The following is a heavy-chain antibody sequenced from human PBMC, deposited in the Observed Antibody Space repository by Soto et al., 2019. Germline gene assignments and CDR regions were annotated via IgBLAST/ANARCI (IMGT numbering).Heavy chain of an antibody. CDR1: GFTFSTYG. CDR2: IWYDGSNK. V-gene: IGHV3-33*01. J-gene: IGHJ4*02. CDR3: ARLPYSSGWYYFDY. Sequence: GGSLRLSCAASGFTFSTYGMHWVRQAPGKGLEWVAVIWYDGSNKYYADSVKGRFTISRDNSKSTLYLQMNSLRAEDTAVYYWARLPYSSGWYYFDYWGQGTLVTVSS. D-gene: IGHD6-13*01.